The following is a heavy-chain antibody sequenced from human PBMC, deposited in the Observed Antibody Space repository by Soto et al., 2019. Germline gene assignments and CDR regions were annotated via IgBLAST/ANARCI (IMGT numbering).Heavy chain of an antibody. CDR1: GFTFSSYA. D-gene: IGHD3-22*01. V-gene: IGHV3-23*01. J-gene: IGHJ4*02. Sequence: PGGSLRLSCAASGFTFSSYAMSWVRQAPGKGLEWVSAISGSGGSTYYADSVKGRFTISRDNSKNTLYLQMNSLRAEDTAVYYCAKAGTNYYDSSGYYHFGYWGQGTLVTVSS. CDR3: AKAGTNYYDSSGYYHFGY. CDR2: ISGSGGST.